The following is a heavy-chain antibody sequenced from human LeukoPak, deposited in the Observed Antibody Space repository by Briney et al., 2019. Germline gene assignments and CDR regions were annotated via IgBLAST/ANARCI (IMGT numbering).Heavy chain of an antibody. V-gene: IGHV4-4*07. CDR3: ARGLKWASGYDLGLEH. D-gene: IGHD5-12*01. CDR2: MFTSGDT. J-gene: IGHJ4*02. Sequence: SETLSLTCTVSGDSMNSYYWIWVRQPAGKGLEWIGRMFTSGDTDYNPSLKSRVTMSVETSKNQFSLKMTSVTAADTAVYYCARGLKWASGYDLGLEHWGQGALVTVSS. CDR1: GDSMNSYY.